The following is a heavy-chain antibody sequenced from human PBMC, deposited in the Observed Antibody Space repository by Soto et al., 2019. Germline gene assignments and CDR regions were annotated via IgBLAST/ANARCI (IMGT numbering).Heavy chain of an antibody. CDR1: GGSISSYY. J-gene: IGHJ6*02. D-gene: IGHD3-10*01. CDR2: IYTSGST. CDR3: ARDNVLLWFGELYVLDV. Sequence: ETLSLTCTVSGGSISSYYWSWIRQPAGKGLEWIGRIYTSGSTNYNPSLKSRVTMSVDTSKNQFSLKLSSVTAADTAVYYCARDNVLLWFGELYVLDVWGQGTKVTVYS. V-gene: IGHV4-4*07.